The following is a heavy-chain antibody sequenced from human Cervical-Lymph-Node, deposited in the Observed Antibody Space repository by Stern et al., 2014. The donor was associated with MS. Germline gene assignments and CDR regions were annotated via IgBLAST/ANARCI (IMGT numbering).Heavy chain of an antibody. V-gene: IGHV5-51*01. J-gene: IGHJ5*02. CDR3: ARLKGYCGGDCTNWFDP. Sequence: EVQLVESGAEVKKPGESLKISCKGSGYSFTSYWIGWVRQMPGKGLEWMGIIYPGASDTRYSPSFQGQVTISADKSISTAYLQWSSLKASDTAMYYCARLKGYCGGDCTNWFDPWGQGTLVTVSS. D-gene: IGHD2-21*02. CDR2: IYPGASDT. CDR1: GYSFTSYW.